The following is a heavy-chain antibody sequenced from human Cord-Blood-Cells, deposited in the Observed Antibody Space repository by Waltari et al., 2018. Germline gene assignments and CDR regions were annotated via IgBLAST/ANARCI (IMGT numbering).Heavy chain of an antibody. V-gene: IGHV1-58*02. Sequence: QMQLVQSGPEVKKPGTSVKVSCKASGFTFTSSAMQWVRQARGQRLEWIGWIVVGSGNTNYAQKFQERGTITRDMSTSTAYRELSSLRSEDTAVYYCAADTENYYGSGSYYAFDIWGQGTMVTVSS. CDR1: GFTFTSSA. D-gene: IGHD3-10*01. CDR3: AADTENYYGSGSYYAFDI. CDR2: IVVGSGNT. J-gene: IGHJ3*02.